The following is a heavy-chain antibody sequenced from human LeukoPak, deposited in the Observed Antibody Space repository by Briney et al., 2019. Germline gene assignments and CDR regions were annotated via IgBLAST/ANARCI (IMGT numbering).Heavy chain of an antibody. Sequence: PGGSLRLSCAASGFTFSSYDMHWVRQAPGKGLGWVAVISYDGNNKYYADSVKGRFTISRDNSEKTLYLQMNSLRAEDTAVYYCARDAYNEEDWYFDLWGRGILVTVSS. J-gene: IGHJ2*01. D-gene: IGHD5-24*01. CDR2: ISYDGNNK. CDR3: ARDAYNEEDWYFDL. V-gene: IGHV3-30-3*01. CDR1: GFTFSSYD.